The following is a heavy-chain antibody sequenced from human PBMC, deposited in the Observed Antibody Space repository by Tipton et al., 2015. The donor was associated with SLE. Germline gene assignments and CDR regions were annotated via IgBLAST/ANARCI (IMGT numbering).Heavy chain of an antibody. D-gene: IGHD4-23*01. CDR1: DYPLTNYG. CDR3: ARGDGGPFYYFDY. Sequence: QVQLVQSGPVVKKPGASVKVSCKSSDYPLTNYGITWVRQAPGQGLEWMGGIIPIFGTTNYAQKFQGRVTITADESTSTVYMELSSLRSEDTAVYYCARGDGGPFYYFDYWGQGSLVSVSS. J-gene: IGHJ4*02. V-gene: IGHV1-69*01. CDR2: IIPIFGTT.